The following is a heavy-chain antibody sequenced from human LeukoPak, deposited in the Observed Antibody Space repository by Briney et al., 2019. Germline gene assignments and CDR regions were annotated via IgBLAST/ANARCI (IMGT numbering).Heavy chain of an antibody. J-gene: IGHJ3*02. V-gene: IGHV3-30*04. Sequence: GGSLRLSCAASGFTFSSYAMHWVRQAPGKGLEWVAVISYDGSNKYYADSVKGRFTISRDNSKNTLYLQMNSLRAEDTAVYYCARAPPEPAFDIWGQGTMVTVSS. D-gene: IGHD1-14*01. CDR3: ARAPPEPAFDI. CDR2: ISYDGSNK. CDR1: GFTFSSYA.